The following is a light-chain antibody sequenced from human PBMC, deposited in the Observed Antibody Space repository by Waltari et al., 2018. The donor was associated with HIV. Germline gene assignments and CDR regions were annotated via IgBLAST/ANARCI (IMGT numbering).Light chain of an antibody. J-gene: IGLJ3*02. CDR1: SSDVGGYNY. CDR2: EVS. V-gene: IGLV2-8*01. Sequence: QSALTQPPSASGSPGQSVTISCTGTSSDVGGYNYVSWYQQHPGKAPKLMIYEVSKRPSGVPVRFSGSKSGNTASLTVSGLQAEDEADYYCSSSRVFGGGTKLTVL. CDR3: SSSRV.